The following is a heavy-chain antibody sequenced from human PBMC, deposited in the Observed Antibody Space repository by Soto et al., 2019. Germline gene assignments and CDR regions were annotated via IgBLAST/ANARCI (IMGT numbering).Heavy chain of an antibody. Sequence: GSLRLSCAASGFTFSDHYMDWVRQAPGKGLEWVGRIRNKANSHTTEYAASVKDRFSISRDDSKNSLYLQMNSLKTEDTAVYYCARQSSGSGTFNFDYWGQGTLVTVSS. CDR3: ARQSSGSGTFNFDY. CDR2: IRNKANSHTT. V-gene: IGHV3-72*01. D-gene: IGHD1-26*01. J-gene: IGHJ4*02. CDR1: GFTFSDHY.